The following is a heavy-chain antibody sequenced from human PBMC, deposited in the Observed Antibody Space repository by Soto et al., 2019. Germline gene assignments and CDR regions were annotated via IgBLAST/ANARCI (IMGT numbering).Heavy chain of an antibody. CDR2: IYYSGST. CDR3: AGGRGWALFDC. J-gene: IGHJ4*02. V-gene: IGHV4-61*01. D-gene: IGHD6-19*01. CDR1: GGSVSSGSSY. Sequence: QVQLQESGPGLVKPSETLSLTCTVSGGSVSSGSSYWSWIRQPPGKGLEWIGYIYYSGSTNYNPSLRGRVTISLDKSKNPFSLKLSSVTAADTAVYYCAGGRGWALFDCWGQATLVTVSS.